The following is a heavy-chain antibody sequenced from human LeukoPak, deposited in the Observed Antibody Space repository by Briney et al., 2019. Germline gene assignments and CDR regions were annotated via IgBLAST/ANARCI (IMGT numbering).Heavy chain of an antibody. J-gene: IGHJ4*02. CDR3: ARAGRRLDY. Sequence: SGGSLRLSCAASGFTFSGYWMRWVRQAPGKGLKWVANIEQDGSEKYYVDSVKGRFTISRDNAKNSLSLQMNSLRAEDTAVYYCARAGRRLDYWGQGTLVTVSS. V-gene: IGHV3-7*04. CDR2: IEQDGSEK. D-gene: IGHD1-26*01. CDR1: GFTFSGYW.